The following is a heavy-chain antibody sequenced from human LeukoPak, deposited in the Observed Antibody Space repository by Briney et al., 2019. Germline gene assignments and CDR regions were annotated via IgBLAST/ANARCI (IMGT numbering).Heavy chain of an antibody. CDR1: GYTFTFYW. CDR2: IFPRDSDV. Sequence: GESLTISCKTSGYTFTFYWIGWVRQTPGKGLECMGVIFPRDSDVRYSPSFQGQVTISADKSTNTAYLHWGSLKASDSAMYYCVRSLPGTLLRGYGMDVWGPGTTVTVS. CDR3: VRSLPGTLLRGYGMDV. V-gene: IGHV5-51*01. D-gene: IGHD3-10*01. J-gene: IGHJ6*02.